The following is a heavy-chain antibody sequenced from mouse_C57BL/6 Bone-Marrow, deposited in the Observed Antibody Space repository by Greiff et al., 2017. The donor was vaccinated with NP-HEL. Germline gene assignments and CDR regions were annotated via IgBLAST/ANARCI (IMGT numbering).Heavy chain of an antibody. V-gene: IGHV1-78*01. CDR1: GYTFTDHT. CDR2: IYPRDGST. D-gene: IGHD1-1*01. CDR3: ARESGNDSSYRGFAY. J-gene: IGHJ3*01. Sequence: VQLQQSDAELVKPGASVKISCKVSGYTFTDHTIHWMKQRPEQGLEWIGYIYPRDGSTKYNEKFKGKATLTADKSSSTAYMQLNSLTSEDCAVYFCARESGNDSSYRGFAYWGQGTLVTVSA.